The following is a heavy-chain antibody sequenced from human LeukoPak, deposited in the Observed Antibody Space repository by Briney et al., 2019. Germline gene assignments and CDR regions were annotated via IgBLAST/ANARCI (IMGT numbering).Heavy chain of an antibody. Sequence: GGSLRLSCAASGFTFSSYVMSWVRQAPGKGLEWVSAISGSGGSTYYADSVKGRFTISRDNAKNSLYLQMNSLRAEDTAVYYCARGAYAGSSAYWGQGTLVTVSS. D-gene: IGHD6-6*01. V-gene: IGHV3-23*01. J-gene: IGHJ4*02. CDR3: ARGAYAGSSAY. CDR2: ISGSGGST. CDR1: GFTFSSYV.